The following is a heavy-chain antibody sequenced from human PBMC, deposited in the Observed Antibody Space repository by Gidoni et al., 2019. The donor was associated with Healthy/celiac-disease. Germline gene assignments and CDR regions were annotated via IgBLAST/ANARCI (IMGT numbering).Heavy chain of an antibody. V-gene: IGHV4-34*01. CDR1: GGSFSGYY. D-gene: IGHD2-15*01. J-gene: IGHJ4*02. Sequence: QVQLQQWGAGLLKPSETLSLTCAVYGGSFSGYYWSWIRQPPGKGLEWIGEINHSGSTNYNPSLKSRVTISVDTSKNQFSLKLSSVTAADTAVYYCARRRGIDGYSSYYFDYWGQGTLVTVSS. CDR3: ARRRGIDGYSSYYFDY. CDR2: INHSGST.